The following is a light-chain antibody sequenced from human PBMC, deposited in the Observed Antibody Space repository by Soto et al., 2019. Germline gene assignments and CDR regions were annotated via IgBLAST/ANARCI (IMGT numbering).Light chain of an antibody. CDR2: EVS. V-gene: IGLV2-14*01. CDR1: SSDVGAYKY. J-gene: IGLJ1*01. Sequence: QSVLTQPASVSGSPGQSITISCTGTSSDVGAYKYVSWYQQHPGKAPTLMIYEVSSRPSGVSNRFSGSKSGNTASLTISGLQAEDEADYYCSSYTSSNTFYVXGTGTKVTVL. CDR3: SSYTSSNTFYV.